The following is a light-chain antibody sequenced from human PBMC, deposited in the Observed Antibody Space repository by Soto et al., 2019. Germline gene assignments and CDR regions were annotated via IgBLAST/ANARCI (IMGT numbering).Light chain of an antibody. V-gene: IGLV2-14*01. CDR3: TSYTRSNTVI. CDR1: SSDIGGYNY. J-gene: IGLJ2*01. Sequence: QSALTQPASVSGSPVQSITIACTGTSSDIGGYNYVSWYQQHPGTAPKLLIYDVNNRPSGVSDRLSGSKSGNTASLTISGLQAEDEADYYCTSYTRSNTVIFGGGTKVTVL. CDR2: DVN.